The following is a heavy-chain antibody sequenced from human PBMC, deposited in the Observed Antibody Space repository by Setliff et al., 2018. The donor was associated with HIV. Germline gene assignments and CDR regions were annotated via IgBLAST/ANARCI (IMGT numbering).Heavy chain of an antibody. D-gene: IGHD6-19*01. V-gene: IGHV3-23*01. J-gene: IGHJ4*02. CDR2: ISNSESGGRT. CDR1: GFTFSSYA. CDR3: TSDPPASGWTLAY. Sequence: PGGSLRLSCAASGFTFSSYAMTWVRQAPGKGLEWVSGISNSESGGRTFYADSVKGRFAISRDNSKNTLYLQMDSLRAEDTALHYCTSDPPASGWTLAYWGQGALVTVSS.